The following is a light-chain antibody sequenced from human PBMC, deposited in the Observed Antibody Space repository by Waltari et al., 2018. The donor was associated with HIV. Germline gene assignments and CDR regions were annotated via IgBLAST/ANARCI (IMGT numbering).Light chain of an antibody. CDR3: QQYGSSLLT. CDR1: QSVSSSY. Sequence: EIVLTQSPGTLSLSPGERATLSCRASQSVSSSYLAWYQQKPGQAPRLLIYGASSRATGIPDRFSGSGSGTDFTLTINRLEPEDFAVDYCQQYGSSLLTFGGGTKVEIK. V-gene: IGKV3-20*01. CDR2: GAS. J-gene: IGKJ4*01.